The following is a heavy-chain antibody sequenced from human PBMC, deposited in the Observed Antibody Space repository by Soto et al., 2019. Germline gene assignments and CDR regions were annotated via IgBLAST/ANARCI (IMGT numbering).Heavy chain of an antibody. CDR3: ARTFDTITYYFDY. CDR2: ISFDGNII. V-gene: IGHV3-30-3*01. D-gene: IGHD3-9*01. J-gene: IGHJ4*02. Sequence: GGSLRLSCAASEFSFSSYAMHWIRQAPGKGLEWVAVISFDGNIIHYADTVKGRFIISRDNSKNTLYLQMHSLSGEDTAVYYCARTFDTITYYFDYWGQGTLVTVSS. CDR1: EFSFSSYA.